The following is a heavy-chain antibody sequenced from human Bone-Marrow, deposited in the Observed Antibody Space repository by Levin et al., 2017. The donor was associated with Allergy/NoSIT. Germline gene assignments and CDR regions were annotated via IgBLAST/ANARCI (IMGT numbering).Heavy chain of an antibody. V-gene: IGHV1-69*13. CDR2: ITPIFGIP. CDR3: AREAGNLGALDI. CDR1: GDTFRSYA. J-gene: IGHJ3*02. Sequence: SVKVSCKASGDTFRSYALNWVRQAPGQGLEWMGGITPIFGIPNYAQKFQGRVTISADESTSTAYMELSSLRSADTAVYYCAREAGNLGALDIWGQGTMVTVSS. D-gene: IGHD6-13*01.